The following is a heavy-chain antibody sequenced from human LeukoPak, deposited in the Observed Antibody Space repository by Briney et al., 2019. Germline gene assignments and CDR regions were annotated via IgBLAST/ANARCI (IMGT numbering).Heavy chain of an antibody. V-gene: IGHV3-21*06. J-gene: IGHJ4*02. CDR2: IGPTGSDR. Sequence: GGSLRLSCTASGLTFSTSGFNWVRRAPGKGLEWVASIGPTGSDRYHADSIKGRFTISRDNANNFLYLQMNSLRAEDTAVYYCATETNGRHYDYWGQGTLLTVSS. CDR1: GLTFSTSG. CDR3: ATETNGRHYDY. D-gene: IGHD1-14*01.